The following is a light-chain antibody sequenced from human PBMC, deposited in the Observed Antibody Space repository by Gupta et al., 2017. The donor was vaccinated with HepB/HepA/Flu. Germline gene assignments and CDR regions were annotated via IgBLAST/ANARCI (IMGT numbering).Light chain of an antibody. J-gene: IGLJ1*01. V-gene: IGLV1-51*01. CDR1: SSNIGSGS. CDR3: GTGAGSGSGFV. CDR2: ENN. Sequence: QSVLTQPPSVAETPGQKVTISWPGRSSNIGSGSVSWYQQCSGAAPKLVIYENNKRPSGMPERFSGSKSGTSATVGITGLQTGEEADYYCGTGAGSGSGFVFGTGTKVTVL.